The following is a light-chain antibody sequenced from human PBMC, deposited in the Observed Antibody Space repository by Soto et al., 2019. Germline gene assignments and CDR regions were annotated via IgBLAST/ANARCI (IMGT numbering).Light chain of an antibody. J-gene: IGKJ1*01. Sequence: DIQMTQSPSTLSASVGDTVTITCRASQSIYTWLAWYQQKPGKVPRLLISKASSLQSGVPSRFSGTGSGTEFTLTISSLQPDDFATYYCQQYDSYLTFGQGTKMEIK. V-gene: IGKV1-5*03. CDR1: QSIYTW. CDR3: QQYDSYLT. CDR2: KAS.